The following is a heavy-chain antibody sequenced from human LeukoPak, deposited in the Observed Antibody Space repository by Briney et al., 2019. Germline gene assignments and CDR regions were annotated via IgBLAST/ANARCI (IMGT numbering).Heavy chain of an antibody. Sequence: GGSLRLSCAASGFTFSSYWMSWVRQAPGKGLEWVANIKQDGSEKYYVDPVKGRFTISRDNAKNSLYLQMNSLRAEDTAVYYCARDTAAAGTWNRYYYYGMDVWGQGTTVTVSS. J-gene: IGHJ6*02. CDR2: IKQDGSEK. CDR1: GFTFSSYW. D-gene: IGHD6-13*01. CDR3: ARDTAAAGTWNRYYYYGMDV. V-gene: IGHV3-7*01.